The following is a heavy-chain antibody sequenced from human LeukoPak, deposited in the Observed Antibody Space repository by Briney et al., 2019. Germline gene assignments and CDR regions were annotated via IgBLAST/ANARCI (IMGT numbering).Heavy chain of an antibody. CDR1: GGSISSGSYY. J-gene: IGHJ4*02. V-gene: IGHV4-61*02. CDR2: IYTSGST. CDR3: ARDLEGDFFVY. Sequence: PSQTLSLTCTVSGGSISSGSYYWSWIRQPAGKGLEWIGRIYTSGSTNYNPSLKSRVTISVDTSKNQFSLKLSSVTAADTAVYYCARDLEGDFFVYWGQGTLVTVSS.